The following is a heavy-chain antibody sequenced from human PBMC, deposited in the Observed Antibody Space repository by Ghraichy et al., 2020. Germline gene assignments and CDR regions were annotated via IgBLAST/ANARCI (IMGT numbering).Heavy chain of an antibody. V-gene: IGHV4-39*01. Sequence: SETLSLTCTVSGGSISSSSYYWGWIRQPPGKGLEWIGSIYYSGSTYYNPSLKSRVTISVDTSKNQFSLKLSSVTAADTAVYYCAGRSAVRGVGLDYWGQGTLVTVSS. CDR2: IYYSGST. J-gene: IGHJ4*02. D-gene: IGHD3-10*01. CDR1: GGSISSSSYY. CDR3: AGRSAVRGVGLDY.